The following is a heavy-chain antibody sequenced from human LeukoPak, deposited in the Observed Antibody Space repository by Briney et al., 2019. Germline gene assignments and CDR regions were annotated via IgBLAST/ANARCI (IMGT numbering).Heavy chain of an antibody. D-gene: IGHD6-19*01. CDR3: AKRSGYTTGWFFDF. Sequence: PGGSLKLSCAASGFSSSSYAMSWVRQAPGKGLEWVSSISGSGDNTYYAESVKGRFTISRDNSKNTLFLQMNSLRAEDTAVFYCAKRSGYTTGWFFDFWGQGTLVTVSS. V-gene: IGHV3-23*01. CDR1: GFSSSSYA. J-gene: IGHJ4*02. CDR2: ISGSGDNT.